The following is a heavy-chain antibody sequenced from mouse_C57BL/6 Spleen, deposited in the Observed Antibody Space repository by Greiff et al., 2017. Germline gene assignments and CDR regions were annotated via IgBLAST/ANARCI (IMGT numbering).Heavy chain of an antibody. CDR3: ASGRDY. Sequence: DVHLVESGPGLVKPSQSLSLTCSVTGYSITSGYYWNWIRQFPGNKLEWMGYISYDGSNNYNPSLKNRISITRDTSKNQFFLKLNSVTTEDTATYYCASGRDYWGQGTTLTVSS. J-gene: IGHJ2*01. CDR2: ISYDGSN. CDR1: GYSITSGYY. V-gene: IGHV3-6*01.